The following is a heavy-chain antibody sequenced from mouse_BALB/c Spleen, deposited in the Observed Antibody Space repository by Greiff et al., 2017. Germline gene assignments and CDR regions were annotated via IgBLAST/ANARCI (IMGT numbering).Heavy chain of an antibody. J-gene: IGHJ4*01. D-gene: IGHD2-1*01. Sequence: EVKLVESGGGLVKPGGSLKLSCAASGFTFSSYAMSWVRQTPEKRLEWVASISSGGSTYYPDSVKGRFTISRDNARNILYLQMSSLRSEDTAMYYCERGRIYDGNYGAMDYWGQGTSVTVAS. CDR1: GFTFSSYA. CDR3: ERGRIYDGNYGAMDY. CDR2: ISSGGST. V-gene: IGHV5-6-5*01.